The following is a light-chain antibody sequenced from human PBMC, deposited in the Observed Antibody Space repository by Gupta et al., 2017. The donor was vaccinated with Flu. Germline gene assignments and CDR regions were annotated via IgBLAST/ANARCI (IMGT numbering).Light chain of an antibody. CDR1: NIGSKS. CDR3: QVWDSSSDHPV. V-gene: IGLV3-21*02. Sequence: SYVLTQPPSVSVAPGQTARITCGGNNIGSKSVHWYQQKPGQAPGLVVYDNNDRPSGIPERFSGSNSGNTATLTISRVEAGGEADYYCQVWDSSSDHPVFGGGTKLTVL. CDR2: DNN. J-gene: IGLJ2*01.